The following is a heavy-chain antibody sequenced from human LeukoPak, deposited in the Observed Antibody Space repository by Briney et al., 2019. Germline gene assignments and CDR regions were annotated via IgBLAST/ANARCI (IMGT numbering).Heavy chain of an antibody. J-gene: IGHJ4*02. Sequence: GGSLRLSCAASGFTFSSYSMNWVRQAPGKGLEWVSYISSSSSTIYYADSVKGRFTISRDNAKNSLYLQMNSLRPEDTAVFYCAKGLYTAVADYWGQGTLVTVSS. CDR1: GFTFSSYS. CDR3: AKGLYTAVADY. CDR2: ISSSSSTI. V-gene: IGHV3-48*01. D-gene: IGHD6-19*01.